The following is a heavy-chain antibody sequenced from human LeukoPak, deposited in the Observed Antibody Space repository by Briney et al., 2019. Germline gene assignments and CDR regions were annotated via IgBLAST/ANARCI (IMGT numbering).Heavy chain of an antibody. CDR1: GGSIGSYY. CDR2: IHYSGST. J-gene: IGHJ5*02. Sequence: SETLSLTCTVSGGSIGSYYWSWIRQPPGKGLEWIGYIHYSGSTNHNPSLKSRVTISIDTSKNQISLRLTSVTAADTAVYYCARGYSSRNWFDPWGQGTLVTVSS. D-gene: IGHD6-19*01. CDR3: ARGYSSRNWFDP. V-gene: IGHV4-59*01.